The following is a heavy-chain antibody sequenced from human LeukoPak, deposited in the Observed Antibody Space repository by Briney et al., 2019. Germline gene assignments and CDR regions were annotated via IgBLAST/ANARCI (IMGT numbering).Heavy chain of an antibody. CDR3: ARGPLYNWNYGSSYYYYYMDV. CDR1: GGTFSSYA. J-gene: IGHJ6*03. CDR2: IIPFSAAS. Sequence: PVTVSFKASGGTFSSYAVTWVRQAPGQGLEWMGGIIPFSAASNYAQNFQDRVTITTDESTSTAYMELSSLKSEDTAVYYCARGPLYNWNYGSSYYYYYMDVWGKGTTVTVSS. V-gene: IGHV1-69*05. D-gene: IGHD1-7*01.